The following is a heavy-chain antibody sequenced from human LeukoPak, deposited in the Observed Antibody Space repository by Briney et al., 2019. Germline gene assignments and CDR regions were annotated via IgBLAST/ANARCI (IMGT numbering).Heavy chain of an antibody. CDR2: INPNSGGT. V-gene: IGHV1-2*02. Sequence: GASVKVSCKASGYTFTGYYMHWVRQAPGQGLEWMGWINPNSGGTNYAQKFQGRVTMTRDTSISTAYMELSRLRSDDTAVYYCARDCSSTSCSDYWSQGTLVTVSS. CDR3: ARDCSSTSCSDY. D-gene: IGHD2-2*01. J-gene: IGHJ4*02. CDR1: GYTFTGYY.